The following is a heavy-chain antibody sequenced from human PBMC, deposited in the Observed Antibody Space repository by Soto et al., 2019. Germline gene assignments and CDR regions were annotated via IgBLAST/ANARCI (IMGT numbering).Heavy chain of an antibody. V-gene: IGHV5-51*01. CDR3: ARIIAASGTGFDY. CDR1: GYTFISYW. Sequence: GESLKISCKGSGYTFISYWIGWVRQKPGKGLEWMGMIYPGDSDTRYSPSFQGQVTISADKSINTAYLQWSSLEASDTAVYYCARIIAASGTGFDYWGQGTLVTVSS. J-gene: IGHJ4*02. CDR2: IYPGDSDT. D-gene: IGHD3-16*02.